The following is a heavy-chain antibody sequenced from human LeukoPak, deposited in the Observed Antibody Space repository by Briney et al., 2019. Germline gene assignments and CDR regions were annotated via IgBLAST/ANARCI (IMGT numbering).Heavy chain of an antibody. CDR2: IYENGGTT. V-gene: IGHV3-23*01. Sequence: PGGSLRLSCVGSGFTFRSHAMSWVRQAPEKGLEFVSGIYENGGTTYYADSVKGRFTISRDNSKNTLYLQMNSLRAEDTAVYYCARDFRDYYDSSGPFDYWGQGTLVTVSS. CDR3: ARDFRDYYDSSGPFDY. CDR1: GFTFRSHA. D-gene: IGHD3-22*01. J-gene: IGHJ4*02.